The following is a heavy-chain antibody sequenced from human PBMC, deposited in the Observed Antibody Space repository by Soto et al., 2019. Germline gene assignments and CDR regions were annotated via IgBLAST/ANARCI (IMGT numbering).Heavy chain of an antibody. CDR2: ISAYNGNT. CDR1: GYTFTSYG. CDR3: ARDGYSSSWLNWFDP. Sequence: GASVKVSCKASGYTFTSYGISWVRQAPGQGLEWMGWISAYNGNTNYAQKLQGRVTMTTDTSTSTAYMELRSLRSDDTAVYYCARDGYSSSWLNWFDPWGQGTLVTVSS. V-gene: IGHV1-18*04. D-gene: IGHD6-13*01. J-gene: IGHJ5*02.